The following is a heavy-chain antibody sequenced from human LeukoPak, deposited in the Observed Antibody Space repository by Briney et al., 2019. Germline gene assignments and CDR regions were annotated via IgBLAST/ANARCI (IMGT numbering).Heavy chain of an antibody. D-gene: IGHD2-2*01. J-gene: IGHJ4*02. V-gene: IGHV3-53*04. CDR2: IYSGGST. CDR3: ARGTREYYFDY. Sequence: GGSLRLSCAATGFTVSSNYMSWVRQAPGKGLEWVSVIYSGGSTYYADSVKGRFTISRHNSKNTLYLQMNSLRAEDTAVYYCARGTREYYFDYWGQGILVTVSS. CDR1: GFTVSSNY.